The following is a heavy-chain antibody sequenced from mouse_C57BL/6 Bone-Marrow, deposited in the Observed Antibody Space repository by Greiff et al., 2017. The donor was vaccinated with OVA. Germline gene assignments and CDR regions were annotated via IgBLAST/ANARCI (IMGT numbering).Heavy chain of an antibody. CDR2: IRSKSNNYAT. Sequence: EVKVVESGGGLVQPKGSLKLSCAASGFSFNTYAMNWVRQAPGKGLEWVARIRSKSNNYATYYADSVKDRFTISRDDSESMLYLQMNNLKTEDTAMYYCVTDGYYAYYAMDYWGQGTSVTVSS. V-gene: IGHV10-1*01. CDR1: GFSFNTYA. J-gene: IGHJ4*01. CDR3: VTDGYYAYYAMDY. D-gene: IGHD2-3*01.